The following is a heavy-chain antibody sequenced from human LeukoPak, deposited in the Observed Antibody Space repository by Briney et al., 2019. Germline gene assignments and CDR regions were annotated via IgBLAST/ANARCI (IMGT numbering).Heavy chain of an antibody. CDR1: GYTFTNYD. CDR3: ARRWFSPVPSRLPWYFDL. CDR2: MNPNSGNT. D-gene: IGHD2-21*02. J-gene: IGHJ2*01. V-gene: IGHV1-8*03. Sequence: GASEKVSCKASGYTFTNYDINWVRQATGQGLEWMGWMNPNSGNTGYAQKFQGRVTITRNTSISTAYMELSSLRSEDTAVYYCARRWFSPVPSRLPWYFDLWGRGTLVTVSS.